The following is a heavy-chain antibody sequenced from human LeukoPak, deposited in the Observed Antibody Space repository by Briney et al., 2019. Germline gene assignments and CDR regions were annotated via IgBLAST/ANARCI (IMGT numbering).Heavy chain of an antibody. CDR2: ISWDGGST. D-gene: IGHD3-22*01. CDR3: ARAGDSSGYYYYYYMDV. CDR1: GFTFDDYA. Sequence: GGSLRLSCAASGFTFDDYAMHWVRQAPGKGLEWVSLISWDGGSTYYADSVKGRFTISRDNSKNSLYLQMNSLRAEDTAVYYCARAGDSSGYYYYYYMDVWGKGTTVTVSS. J-gene: IGHJ6*03. V-gene: IGHV3-43D*03.